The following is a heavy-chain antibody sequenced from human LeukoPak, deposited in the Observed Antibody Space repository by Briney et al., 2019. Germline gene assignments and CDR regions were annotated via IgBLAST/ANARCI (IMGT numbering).Heavy chain of an antibody. CDR3: ARSNSGLFDY. CDR1: GYSFTSYG. J-gene: IGHJ4*02. Sequence: ASVKVSCKASGYSFTSYGITWVRQAPGQGLEWMGWISAYNGNTMYAQKLQGRVTMTTDTSTSTAYMDLRSLRSDDTAVYYCARSNSGLFDYWGQGTLVTVSS. V-gene: IGHV1-18*01. D-gene: IGHD6-19*01. CDR2: ISAYNGNT.